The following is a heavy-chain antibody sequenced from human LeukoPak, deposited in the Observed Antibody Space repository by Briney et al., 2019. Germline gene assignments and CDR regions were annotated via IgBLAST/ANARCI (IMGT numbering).Heavy chain of an antibody. CDR2: INTDGSST. Sequence: GGSLRLSCAASGFTFSSYWMHWVRQAPGKGLVWVSRINTDGSSTSYADSVKGRFTISRDNAKNTLYLQMNSLRAEDTAVYYCAREDYDFWSGYYYYYYYMDVWGKGTTVTVS. V-gene: IGHV3-74*01. J-gene: IGHJ6*03. CDR1: GFTFSSYW. D-gene: IGHD3-3*01. CDR3: AREDYDFWSGYYYYYYYMDV.